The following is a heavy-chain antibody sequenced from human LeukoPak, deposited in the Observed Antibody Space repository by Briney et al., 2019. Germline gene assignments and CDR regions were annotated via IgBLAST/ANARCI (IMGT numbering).Heavy chain of an antibody. V-gene: IGHV3-7*05. CDR3: AREDQPRGTFDY. CDR2: IKQDGSEK. D-gene: IGHD2-15*01. J-gene: IGHJ4*02. Sequence: GRSLRLSCAASGFTFSNYWMSCVRQAPGKGLEWVANIKQDGSEKYYVDSVKGRFTISRDNAKNSLYLQMNSLRAEDTALYYCAREDQPRGTFDYWGQGVLVTVSS. CDR1: GFTFSNYW.